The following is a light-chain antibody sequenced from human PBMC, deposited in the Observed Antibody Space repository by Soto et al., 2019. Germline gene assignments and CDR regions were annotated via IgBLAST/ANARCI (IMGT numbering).Light chain of an antibody. J-gene: IGKJ4*01. Sequence: DIQMTQSPATLSASVGDRVTITCRASQSISSWLAWYQQKPGKAPMLLIYKASSLESGVPSRFSGSGSGTEFTLTISSLEPDDFATYYCQQDNSYPSFGGGTKVEIK. CDR3: QQDNSYPS. CDR1: QSISSW. V-gene: IGKV1-5*03. CDR2: KAS.